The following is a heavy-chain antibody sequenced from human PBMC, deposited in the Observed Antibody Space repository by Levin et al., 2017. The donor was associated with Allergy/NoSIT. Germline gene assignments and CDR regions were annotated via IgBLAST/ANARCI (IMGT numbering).Heavy chain of an antibody. Sequence: LGESLKISCKGSGYSFTSYWLIWVRQMPGKGLEWMGKIDPTDSYTNYSPSLEGHVTISTDNSLSTAYLQWSSLKASDTAMYFCARVEGYGSGSYHFQRWGQGTLVTVSS. CDR3: ARVEGYGSGSYHFQR. CDR1: GYSFTSYW. CDR2: IDPTDSYT. J-gene: IGHJ1*01. V-gene: IGHV5-10-1*01. D-gene: IGHD3-10*01.